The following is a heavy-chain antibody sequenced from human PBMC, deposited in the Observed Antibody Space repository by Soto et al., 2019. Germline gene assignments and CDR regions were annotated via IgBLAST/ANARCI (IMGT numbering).Heavy chain of an antibody. V-gene: IGHV3-66*01. J-gene: IGHJ6*02. CDR1: GFPVSSNY. CDR3: ARVYGSGSYGMDV. CDR2: IYSGGST. D-gene: IGHD3-10*01. Sequence: GGSLRLSCAASGFPVSSNYMSWVRQAPGKGLEWVSVIYSGGSTYYADSVKGRFTISRDNSKNTLYLQMNSLRAEDTAVYYCARVYGSGSYGMDVWGQGTTVTVSS.